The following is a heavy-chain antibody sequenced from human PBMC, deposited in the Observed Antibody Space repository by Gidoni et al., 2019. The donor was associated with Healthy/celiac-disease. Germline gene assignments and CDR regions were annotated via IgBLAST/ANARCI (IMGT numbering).Heavy chain of an antibody. CDR1: GFTFSSYG. V-gene: IGHV3-30*18. D-gene: IGHD3-10*01. CDR2: ISYDGSNK. CDR3: AKDVTMVRGVMDY. Sequence: QVQLVESGGGVVQPGRSLRLSCAASGFTFSSYGMHWVRQAPGKGLEWVAVISYDGSNKYYADSVKGRFTISRDNSKNTLYLQMNSLRAEDTAVYYCAKDVTMVRGVMDYWGQGTLVTVSS. J-gene: IGHJ4*02.